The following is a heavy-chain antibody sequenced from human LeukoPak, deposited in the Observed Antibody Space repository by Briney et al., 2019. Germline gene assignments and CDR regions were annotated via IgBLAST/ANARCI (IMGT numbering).Heavy chain of an antibody. CDR3: ARLPWTVTPRYVDL. CDR1: GGSISSSSYY. D-gene: IGHD4-17*01. V-gene: IGHV4-39*01. CDR2: IYYSGST. Sequence: SETLSLTCTVSGGSISSSSYYWGWIRQPPGKGLEWIGSIYYSGSTYYNPSLKSRVTISVDTSKNQFSLKLSSVTAADTAVYYCARLPWTVTPRYVDLWGRGTLVTVSS. J-gene: IGHJ2*01.